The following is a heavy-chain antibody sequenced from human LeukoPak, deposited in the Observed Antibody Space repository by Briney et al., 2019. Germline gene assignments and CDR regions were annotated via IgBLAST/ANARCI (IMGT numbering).Heavy chain of an antibody. V-gene: IGHV4-4*07. Sequence: PSETLSLTCTVSGGSISSYYWKWIRQPAGKGLEWIGRVYTSGSTNYNPSLKSRVTMSIDTSKNQFSLNLSSVTAADTAVYYCAKSPSGRGGYNWFDPWGQGTLATVSS. J-gene: IGHJ5*02. CDR3: AKSPSGRGGYNWFDP. D-gene: IGHD3-16*01. CDR2: VYTSGST. CDR1: GGSISSYY.